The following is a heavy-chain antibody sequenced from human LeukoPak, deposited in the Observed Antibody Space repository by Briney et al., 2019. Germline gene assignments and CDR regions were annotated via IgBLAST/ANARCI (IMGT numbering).Heavy chain of an antibody. CDR3: ARDIDNGDYVVY. V-gene: IGHV3-7*01. CDR2: IKQDGSEK. J-gene: IGHJ4*01. D-gene: IGHD4-17*01. CDR1: GFTFSSYS. Sequence: GGSLRLSCAASGFTFSSYSMSWVRQAPGKGLEWVANIKQDGSEKYYVDSVKGRFTISRDNAKNSLYLQMNSLRAEDTAVYYCARDIDNGDYVVYWGQGTLVTVSS.